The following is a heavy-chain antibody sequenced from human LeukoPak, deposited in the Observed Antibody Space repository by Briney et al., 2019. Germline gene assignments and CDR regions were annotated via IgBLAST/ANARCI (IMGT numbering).Heavy chain of an antibody. Sequence: SQTLSLTXNVSGGSINTANYYWTWIRQPPGKGLEWIGYISYSGTPYYNPSLNSRVTISLDTSKNQFSLILNSVTAADTAMYYCARDRYGDFEDYWGQGTLVTVPS. D-gene: IGHD4-17*01. V-gene: IGHV4-30-4*08. J-gene: IGHJ4*02. CDR2: ISYSGTP. CDR1: GGSINTANYY. CDR3: ARDRYGDFEDY.